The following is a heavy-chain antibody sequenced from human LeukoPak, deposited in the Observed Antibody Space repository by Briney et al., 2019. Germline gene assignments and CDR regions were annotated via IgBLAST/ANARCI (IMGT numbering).Heavy chain of an antibody. CDR1: GFTFSSYA. Sequence: GGSLRLSCAASGFTFSSYAMHWVRQAPGKGLEWVAVISYDGSNKYYADSVKGRFTISRDNSKNTLYLQMNSLRAEDAAVYYCARVSYYYDSSGYSLNYWGQGTLVTVSS. D-gene: IGHD3-22*01. CDR2: ISYDGSNK. CDR3: ARVSYYYDSSGYSLNY. V-gene: IGHV3-30-3*01. J-gene: IGHJ4*02.